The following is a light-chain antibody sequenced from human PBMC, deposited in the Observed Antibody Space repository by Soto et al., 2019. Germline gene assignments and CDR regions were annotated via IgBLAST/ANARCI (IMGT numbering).Light chain of an antibody. V-gene: IGLV2-14*01. CDR3: SSYTNSNTLV. CDR1: SDVGGYNY. Sequence: QSVLTQPASVSGSPGQSITISCTCSDVGGYNYVSWYQQHPGKAPKLMIYDVSNRPSGVSNRFSGSKSGNTASLTISGLQVEDEADYYFSSYTNSNTLVFGTGTKVTVL. J-gene: IGLJ1*01. CDR2: DVS.